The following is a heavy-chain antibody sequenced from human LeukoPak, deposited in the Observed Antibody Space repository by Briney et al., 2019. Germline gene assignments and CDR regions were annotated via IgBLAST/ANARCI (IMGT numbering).Heavy chain of an antibody. CDR2: IKEDGSAR. Sequence: GGSLRLSCAASGVXFSSYWINWVRQAPGKGLEWVANIKEDGSARYYVEFVKGRVSISRDNAKNSVYLQMNSLGADDTAVYYCAGGTGMDVWGQGTPVTVSS. V-gene: IGHV3-7*05. CDR1: GVXFSSYW. D-gene: IGHD1-1*01. CDR3: AGGTGMDV. J-gene: IGHJ6*02.